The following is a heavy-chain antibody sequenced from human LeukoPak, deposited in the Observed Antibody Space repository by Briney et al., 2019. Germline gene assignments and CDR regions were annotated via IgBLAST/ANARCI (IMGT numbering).Heavy chain of an antibody. CDR2: IYYSGST. V-gene: IGHV4-39*01. CDR3: ARLSYCIGGTCFDDY. D-gene: IGHD2-15*01. J-gene: IGHJ4*02. Sequence: KPSETLSLTCTVSGGSISTNGYYWGWIRQPPGEGLEWIGIIYYSGSTYYNPSLKSRVTLSVDASRNQFSLKLSSVTAADTAVYYCARLSYCIGGTCFDDYWGQGNLVTVSS. CDR1: GGSISTNGYY.